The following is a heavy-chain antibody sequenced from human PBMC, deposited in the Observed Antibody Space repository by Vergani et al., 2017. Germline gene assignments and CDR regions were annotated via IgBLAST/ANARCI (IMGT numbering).Heavy chain of an antibody. CDR1: GFTSSSYW. CDR3: ARDLFYSKYGYYYYYMDV. J-gene: IGHJ6*03. Sequence: VQLVESGGGVVQPGGSLRLSCAASGFTSSSYWMQWVRQAPGKGLVWVSRINSDGSSTSYADSVKGRFTISRDNAKNTLYLQMNSLRAEDTAVYYCARDLFYSKYGYYYYYMDVWGKG. CDR2: INSDGSST. D-gene: IGHD4-11*01. V-gene: IGHV3-74*01.